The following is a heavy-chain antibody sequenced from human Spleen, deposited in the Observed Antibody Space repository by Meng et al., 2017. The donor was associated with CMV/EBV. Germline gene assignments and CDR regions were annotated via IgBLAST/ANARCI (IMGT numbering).Heavy chain of an antibody. CDR1: GYTFTAYR. CDR2: INPNNGAT. J-gene: IGHJ3*02. D-gene: IGHD2-2*01. Sequence: ASVKVSCKASGYTFTAYRIDWVRQAPGKGLEWMGWINPNNGATHFARKFQGRVTMTRDSSSNIVYMEMSRLRSDDTAVYYCAKRYCSSTSCLRIAFDIWGQGTMVTVSS. CDR3: AKRYCSSTSCLRIAFDI. V-gene: IGHV1-2*02.